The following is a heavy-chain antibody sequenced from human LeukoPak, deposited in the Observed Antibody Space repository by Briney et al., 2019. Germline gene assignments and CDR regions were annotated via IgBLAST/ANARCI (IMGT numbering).Heavy chain of an antibody. J-gene: IGHJ4*02. CDR3: AKDSEGFQWLAYFDY. CDR2: INSDGSTT. Sequence: GGSLRLSCAASGFTFSSYWMHWVRQAPGKGLVWVSRINSDGSTTSYADSVKGRFTVSRDNSKNTLYLQMNSLRTEDTAVYYCAKDSEGFQWLAYFDYWGQGTLVTVSS. CDR1: GFTFSSYW. V-gene: IGHV3-74*01. D-gene: IGHD6-19*01.